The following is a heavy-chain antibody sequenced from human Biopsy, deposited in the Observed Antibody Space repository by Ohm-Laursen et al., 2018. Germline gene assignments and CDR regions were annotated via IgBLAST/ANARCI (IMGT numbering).Heavy chain of an antibody. J-gene: IGHJ3*01. Sequence: GTLSLTCAVYNVSFSSFYWSWIRQPPGKGLEWIGEISHTGSTNYNPPLKSRVTMSVDTSKKQLSLRLRSVTAADTAMYYCASVVLGPTNDAFDLWGQGTMVAVSS. CDR2: ISHTGST. CDR1: NVSFSSFY. CDR3: ASVVLGPTNDAFDL. V-gene: IGHV4-34*01. D-gene: IGHD3-22*01.